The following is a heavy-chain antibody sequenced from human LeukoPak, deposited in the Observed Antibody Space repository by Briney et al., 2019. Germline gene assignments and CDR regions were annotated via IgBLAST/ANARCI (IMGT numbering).Heavy chain of an antibody. V-gene: IGHV4-34*01. Sequence: SETLSLTCAVYGGSFSGYYWSWIRQPPGKGLEWIGEINHSGSTNYNPSLKSRVTISVDTSKNQFSLKLSSVTAADTAVYYCARGPPIVVVPAAMPDNAFDIWGQGTMVTVSS. CDR2: INHSGST. CDR1: GGSFSGYY. CDR3: ARGPPIVVVPAAMPDNAFDI. J-gene: IGHJ3*02. D-gene: IGHD2-2*01.